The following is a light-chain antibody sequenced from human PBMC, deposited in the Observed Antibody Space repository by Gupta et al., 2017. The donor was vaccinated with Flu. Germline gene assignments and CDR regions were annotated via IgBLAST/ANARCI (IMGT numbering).Light chain of an antibody. V-gene: IGKV6-21*01. CDR2: SAS. J-gene: IGKJ2*01. Sequence: EIVLTQSPDFQSVTPNEKVTITCRASQSIGSSLHWYQQKPDQSPKLLIKSASQSLSGVPSRFSGSGSGTDFTLTINGLEPEDAATYYCHQSNTLPHTFGQGTKLEIK. CDR1: QSIGSS. CDR3: HQSNTLPHT.